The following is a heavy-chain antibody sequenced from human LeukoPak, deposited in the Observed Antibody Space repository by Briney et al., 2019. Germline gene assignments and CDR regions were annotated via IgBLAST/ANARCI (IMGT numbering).Heavy chain of an antibody. D-gene: IGHD6-19*01. J-gene: IGHJ6*02. CDR3: ARDSGSGWYRGDYYYYGMDV. CDR1: AYSISSGYY. V-gene: IGHV4-38-2*02. CDR2: IYHSGST. Sequence: ETLSLTCTVSAYSISSGYYWGWIRQPPGKGLEWIGSIYHSGSTSYNPSHKSRVTISVDTSKNQFSLELSSVTAADTAVYYCARDSGSGWYRGDYYYYGMDVWGQGTTVTVPS.